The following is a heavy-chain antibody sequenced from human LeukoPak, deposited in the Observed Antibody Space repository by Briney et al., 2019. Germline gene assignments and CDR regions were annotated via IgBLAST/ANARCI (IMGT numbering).Heavy chain of an antibody. J-gene: IGHJ4*02. CDR2: IYTDGNT. CDR1: GFTVSSNY. CDR3: ATAPLSTTYSFTWEHDY. Sequence: GGSLRLSCAASGFTVSSNYMSWVRQAPGKGLEWVSVIYTDGNTYYADSVKGRFTISRDNSKNTLYLQMNSLRAEDTAMYYCATAPLSTTYSFTWEHDYWGQGTLVTVSS. V-gene: IGHV3-66*01. D-gene: IGHD1/OR15-1a*01.